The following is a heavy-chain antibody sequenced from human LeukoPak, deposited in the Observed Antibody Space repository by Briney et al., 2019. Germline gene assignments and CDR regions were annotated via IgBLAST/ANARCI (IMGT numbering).Heavy chain of an antibody. CDR3: SSDFTGSDDF. CDR1: VFIFSRYW. Sequence: GGSLRLSCAGSVFIFSRYWMHWVRQAPGKGLVWVSRMNTDGSRIDYADSVKGRFIISRDNAKNTLYLQMNSLGAEDTAVYFCSSDFTGSDDFWGQGSLVTVSS. D-gene: IGHD6-19*01. V-gene: IGHV3-74*01. J-gene: IGHJ4*02. CDR2: MNTDGSRI.